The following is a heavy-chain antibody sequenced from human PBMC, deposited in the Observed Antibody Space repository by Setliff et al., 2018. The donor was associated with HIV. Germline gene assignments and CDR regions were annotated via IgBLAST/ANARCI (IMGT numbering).Heavy chain of an antibody. CDR3: AQAQTSVSGSYYQYLQH. CDR1: GFTVSSNY. CDR2: LSGSGGST. D-gene: IGHD3-10*01. V-gene: IGHV3-23*01. Sequence: PGGSLRLSCAASGFTVSSNYMSWVRQAPGKGLEWVSSLSGSGGSTYYADSVKGRFTISRDNSKNTLYLRMNSLRAEDTAVYYCAQAQTSVSGSYYQYLQHWGQGTLVTVSS. J-gene: IGHJ1*01.